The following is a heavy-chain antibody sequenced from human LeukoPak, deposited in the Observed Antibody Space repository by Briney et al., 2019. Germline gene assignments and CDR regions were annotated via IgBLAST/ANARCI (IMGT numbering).Heavy chain of an antibody. CDR1: GFTFSSYG. CDR2: ISSSSSYI. J-gene: IGHJ4*02. D-gene: IGHD7-27*01. CDR3: ARMLGGTSWGFDC. V-gene: IGHV3-21*01. Sequence: GGSLRLSCAASGFTFSSYGMSWVRQAPGKGLEWVSSISSSSSYIYQADSVKGRFTISRDNAKNSLYLQMNSLRAEDTAVYYCARMLGGTSWGFDCWGQGTLVTVPS.